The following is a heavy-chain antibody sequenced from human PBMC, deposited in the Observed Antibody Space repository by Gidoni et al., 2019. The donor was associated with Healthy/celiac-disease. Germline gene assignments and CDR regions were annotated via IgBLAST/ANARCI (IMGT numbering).Heavy chain of an antibody. Sequence: EVQLVESGGGLVKPGGSLRLSCAASGFTFSSYSMNWVRQAPGKGLEWVSSISSSSSYIYYADSVKGRFTISRDNAKNSLYLQMNSLRAEDTAVYYCARDAYDSSGYYYDWGQGTLVTVSS. CDR3: ARDAYDSSGYYYD. J-gene: IGHJ4*02. D-gene: IGHD3-22*01. V-gene: IGHV3-21*01. CDR1: GFTFSSYS. CDR2: ISSSSSYI.